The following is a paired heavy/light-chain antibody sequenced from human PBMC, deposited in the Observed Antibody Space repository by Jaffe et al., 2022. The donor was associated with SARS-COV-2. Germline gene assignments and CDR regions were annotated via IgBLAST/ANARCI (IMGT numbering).Light chain of an antibody. J-gene: IGKJ1*01. Sequence: DIQMTQSPSTMSASIGDRVAITCRASQSISSWLAWYQQKPGKAPKLLISKASSLESGVPSRFSGSGSGTEFTLTISSLQPDDFATYYCQQYKTWSGTFGQGTKVEIK. V-gene: IGKV1-5*03. CDR1: QSISSW. CDR3: QQYKTWSGT. CDR2: KAS.
Heavy chain of an antibody. V-gene: IGHV3-64*02. J-gene: IGHJ6*03. CDR2: ITSNGRSI. CDR1: GFTFSSYA. CDR3: ARRYRNDDYYYMDA. Sequence: EVQLVESGEGLVQPGGSLRLSCTASGFTFSSYAMHWVRQAPGKGLEYVSGITSNGRSIYYADSVKGRFTISRDNSKNTLYLQMGSLRPDDMGVYYCARRYRNDDYYYMDAWGKGTTVTVSS. D-gene: IGHD1-1*01.